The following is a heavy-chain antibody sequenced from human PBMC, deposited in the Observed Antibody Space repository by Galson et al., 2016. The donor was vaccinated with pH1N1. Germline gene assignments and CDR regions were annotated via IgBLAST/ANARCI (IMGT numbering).Heavy chain of an antibody. J-gene: IGHJ4*02. CDR3: ARAGGGYPFDY. CDR1: GFPFSRYV. D-gene: IGHD1-26*01. Sequence: SLRLSCAASGFPFSRYVTNWVRQAPGKGLEWVSSISGTGISIYYADSVRGRVTISRDNAKKSLYLQMDSLRVDDTAVYYCARAGGGYPFDYWGQGSLVTVSS. V-gene: IGHV3-21*01. CDR2: ISGTGISI.